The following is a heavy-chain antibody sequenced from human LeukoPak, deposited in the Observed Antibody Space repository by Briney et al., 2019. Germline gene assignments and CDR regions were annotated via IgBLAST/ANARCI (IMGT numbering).Heavy chain of an antibody. CDR1: GFTFTSYA. CDR2: ITGNGGSK. D-gene: IGHD6-19*01. J-gene: IGHJ3*02. Sequence: GGSLRLSCAASGFTFTSYAMQWVRQAPGKGLEYVSSITGNGGSKYYANSVKGRFTISRDNSKNTLYLHMGSLRTEDRAVYYCARDSSGRYGGAFDIWGQGTMVTVSS. V-gene: IGHV3-64*01. CDR3: ARDSSGRYGGAFDI.